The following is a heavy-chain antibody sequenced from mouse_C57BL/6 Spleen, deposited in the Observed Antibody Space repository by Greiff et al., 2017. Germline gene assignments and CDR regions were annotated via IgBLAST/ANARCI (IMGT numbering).Heavy chain of an antibody. D-gene: IGHD3-3*01. CDR1: GYTFTSYW. CDR3: AGGAGFAY. Sequence: QVQLQQPGAELVRPGSSVKLSCKASGYTFTSYWMHWVKQRPIQGLEWIGNIDPSDSETHSNQKFKDKATLTVDKSSSTGYMQLSSLTSEDSAVYYCAGGAGFAYWGQGTLVTVSA. V-gene: IGHV1-52*01. J-gene: IGHJ3*01. CDR2: IDPSDSET.